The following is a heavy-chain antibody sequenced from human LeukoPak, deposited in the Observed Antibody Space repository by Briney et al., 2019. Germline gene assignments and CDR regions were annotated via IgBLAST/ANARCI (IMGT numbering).Heavy chain of an antibody. J-gene: IGHJ4*02. V-gene: IGHV4-59*11. CDR3: AREPSGGYFFVD. D-gene: IGHD3-22*01. CDR2: IYYSGST. CDR1: GGSLSTHY. Sequence: PSETLSLTCTISGGSLSTHYWSWIRQPPGKGLEWIGHIYYSGSTNYNPSLKSRVTISEDTFKNQFSLRLSSVTAADTAVYYCAREPSGGYFFVDWGQGTLVTVSS.